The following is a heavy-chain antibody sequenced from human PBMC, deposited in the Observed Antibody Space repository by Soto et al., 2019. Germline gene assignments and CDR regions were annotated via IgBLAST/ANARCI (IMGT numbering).Heavy chain of an antibody. D-gene: IGHD1-26*01. J-gene: IGHJ5*02. CDR2: ISSGAAYI. CDR3: TRDEGGSYDSWFHP. Sequence: EVQVVESGGGLVKPGGSLTLSCNFTFILYSMDWVRQAPGTGLEWVASISSGAAYIKYADSVQGRFTISRDNAKSSVSLQMSSLRVEDTAVYFCTRDEGGSYDSWFHPWGQGTQVTVSA. V-gene: IGHV3-21*01. CDR1: TFILYS.